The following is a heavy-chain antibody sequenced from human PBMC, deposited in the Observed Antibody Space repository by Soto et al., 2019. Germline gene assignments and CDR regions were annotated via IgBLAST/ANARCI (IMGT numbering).Heavy chain of an antibody. Sequence: ASVKVSCKASGYTFTNYGISWGRQAPGQGLEWMGWISAYNGNTNYVQKLQGRVSMTTDTSTSTTYMELRTLRSDDTAVYYCGRAGGDFPRAVDYWGQGTLVTVSS. CDR3: GRAGGDFPRAVDY. D-gene: IGHD4-17*01. J-gene: IGHJ4*02. V-gene: IGHV1-18*01. CDR1: GYTFTNYG. CDR2: ISAYNGNT.